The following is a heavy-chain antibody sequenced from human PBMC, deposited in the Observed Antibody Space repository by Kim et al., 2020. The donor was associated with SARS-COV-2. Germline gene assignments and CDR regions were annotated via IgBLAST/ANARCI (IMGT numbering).Heavy chain of an antibody. D-gene: IGHD3-10*01. J-gene: IGHJ4*02. V-gene: IGHV3-64D*06. CDR3: VRYGRNYGAVH. CDR2: TTCSGDGS. CDR1: GFDFSDFA. Sequence: GGSLRLSCSGSGFDFSDFAIHWIRRAPGKGLEYVSATTCSGDGSFYSDSVEGRFTVSRDNSKKTLYLHMNRLTFEDTSAYYCVRYGRNYGAVHWGQGTLVFVSS.